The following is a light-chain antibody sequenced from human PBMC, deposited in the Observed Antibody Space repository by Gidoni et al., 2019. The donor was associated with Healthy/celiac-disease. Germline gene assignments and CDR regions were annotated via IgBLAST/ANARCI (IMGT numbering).Light chain of an antibody. Sequence: DIQMTQSPSSLSASVGDRVTITCRASQSISSYLNWYQQKPGKAPKLLIYAASRLQSGVQSRFSGSGSGTDLNLTISRLEHEDFATYYCQESYSNPVTFGGGTKVEIK. CDR2: AAS. CDR1: QSISSY. V-gene: IGKV1-39*01. J-gene: IGKJ4*01. CDR3: QESYSNPVT.